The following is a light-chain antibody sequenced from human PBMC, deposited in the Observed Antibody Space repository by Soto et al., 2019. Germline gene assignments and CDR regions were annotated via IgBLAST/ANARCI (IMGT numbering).Light chain of an antibody. V-gene: IGLV2-11*01. J-gene: IGLJ1*01. CDR3: CSYADTYPNV. CDR1: SSDVGGYDY. CDR2: DVT. Sequence: QSVLTQPLSVSGSPGQSVTISCTGTSSDVGGYDYVSWYQHHPGKAPKLIIYDVTQRPSGIPDRFSGSKSGNTASLTISGLQADDEADYQCCSYADTYPNVYGSGTKVTVL.